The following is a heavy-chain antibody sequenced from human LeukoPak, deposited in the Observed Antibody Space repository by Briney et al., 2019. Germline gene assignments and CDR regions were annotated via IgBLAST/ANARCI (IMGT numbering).Heavy chain of an antibody. CDR2: INPNSGGT. CDR3: ARDPVYDFWSGYWDY. D-gene: IGHD3-3*01. CDR1: GYTFTGYY. Sequence: ASVKVSCKASGYTFTGYYMHWVRQAPGQGLEWMGRINPNSGGTNYAQKFQGRVTMTGDTSISTAYMELSRLRSDDTAVYYCARDPVYDFWSGYWDYWGQGTLVTVSS. V-gene: IGHV1-2*06. J-gene: IGHJ4*02.